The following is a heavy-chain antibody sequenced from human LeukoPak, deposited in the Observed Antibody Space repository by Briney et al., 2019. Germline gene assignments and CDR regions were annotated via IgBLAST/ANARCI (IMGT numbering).Heavy chain of an antibody. CDR3: AREGPTYGDYDAFDI. V-gene: IGHV4-30-4*02. Sequence: SETLSLTCTVSGGSISSGDYYWSWIRQPPGKGLEWIGYIYYSGSTYYNPSLKSRVTISVDTSKNQFSLKLSSVTAADTAVYYCAREGPTYGDYDAFDIWGQGTMVTVSS. J-gene: IGHJ3*02. D-gene: IGHD4-17*01. CDR1: GGSISSGDYY. CDR2: IYYSGST.